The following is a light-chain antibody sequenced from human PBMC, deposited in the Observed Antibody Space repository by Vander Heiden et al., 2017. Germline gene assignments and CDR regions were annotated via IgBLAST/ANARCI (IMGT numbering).Light chain of an antibody. CDR3: AAWDDSLTGLV. CDR2: NHD. Sequence: QSVLTQPPSTSGTPGQRVTISCSGSSSNIGSNAVNWYQQIPGAAPRLLIYNHDQRPSGVPDRFSGSRSGTSASLSVSGLQSEDEADYYCAAWDDSLTGLVFGGGTKLTVL. V-gene: IGLV1-44*01. CDR1: SSNIGSNA. J-gene: IGLJ2*01.